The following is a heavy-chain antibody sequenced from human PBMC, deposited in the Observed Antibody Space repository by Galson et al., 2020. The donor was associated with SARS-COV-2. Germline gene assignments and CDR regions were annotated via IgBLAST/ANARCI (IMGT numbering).Heavy chain of an antibody. CDR3: TATRAY. Sequence: GSLRLSCAASGFTFSTYWMHWVRQAPGKGLVWVSRINSNGSSTSYADSVKGRFTISRDNAKNTLYLQMNNLRAEDTALYYCTATRAYWGQGTLVTVSS. CDR1: GFTFSTYW. J-gene: IGHJ4*02. V-gene: IGHV3-74*01. D-gene: IGHD1-26*01. CDR2: INSNGSST.